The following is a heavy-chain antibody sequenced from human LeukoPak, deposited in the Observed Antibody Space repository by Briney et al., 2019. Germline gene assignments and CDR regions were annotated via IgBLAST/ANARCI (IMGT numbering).Heavy chain of an antibody. V-gene: IGHV4-31*03. J-gene: IGHJ4*02. CDR2: IYYSGST. D-gene: IGHD6-19*01. Sequence: SETLSLTCTVSGGSISSGGYYWSWIRQHPGKGLEWIGYIYYSGSTYYNPSLKSRVTISVDTSKNQFSLKLSSVTAADTAVYYCARGIAVAGTKYYFDYWGQGTLVTVSS. CDR1: GGSISSGGYY. CDR3: ARGIAVAGTKYYFDY.